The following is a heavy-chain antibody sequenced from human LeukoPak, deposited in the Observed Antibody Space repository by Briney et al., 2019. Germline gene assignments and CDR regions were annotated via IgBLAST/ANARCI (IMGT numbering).Heavy chain of an antibody. CDR3: ASLYSSSWYRY. J-gene: IGHJ4*02. D-gene: IGHD6-13*01. CDR2: IYYSGST. V-gene: IGHV4-39*07. Sequence: TSETLSHTCTVSGGSISGSSYYWGWIRQPPGKGLEWIGSIYYSGSTYYNPSLKSRVTISVDTSKNQFSLKLSSVTAADTAVYYCASLYSSSWYRYWGQGTLVTVSS. CDR1: GGSISGSSYY.